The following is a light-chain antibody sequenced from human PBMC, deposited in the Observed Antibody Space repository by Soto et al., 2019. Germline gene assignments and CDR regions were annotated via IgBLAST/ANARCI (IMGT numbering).Light chain of an antibody. CDR2: AAS. V-gene: IGKV1-39*01. J-gene: IGKJ2*01. CDR3: PHSHSTPPS. Sequence: DIQMTQSPSSLSASVGDRVTITCRASQSISSYLNWYQQKPVKAPKLLIYAASSLQSGVPSRFICSGSGTDFTRTISSLQPEDFATYYGPHSHSTPPSFGQGTKLEI. CDR1: QSISSY.